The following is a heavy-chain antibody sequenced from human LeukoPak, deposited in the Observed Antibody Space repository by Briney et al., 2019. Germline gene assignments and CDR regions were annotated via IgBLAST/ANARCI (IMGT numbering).Heavy chain of an antibody. Sequence: GGSLRLSCAASAFTFSSYWMHWVRQAPGKGLVWVSRINSDGISTSYADSVKGRFTISRDNAKNTLYLQMNSLRAEDTAVYYCAKGGATVIDYWGQGTLATVSS. CDR2: INSDGIST. CDR1: AFTFSSYW. J-gene: IGHJ4*02. CDR3: AKGGATVIDY. V-gene: IGHV3-74*01. D-gene: IGHD4-17*01.